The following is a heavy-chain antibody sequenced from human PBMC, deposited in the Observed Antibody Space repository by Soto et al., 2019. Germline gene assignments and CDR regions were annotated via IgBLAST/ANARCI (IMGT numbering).Heavy chain of an antibody. D-gene: IGHD6-19*01. CDR2: ISGSGDTT. J-gene: IGHJ4*02. CDR1: GSTFSSYA. Sequence: GGSLRLSCAASGSTFSSYAMSWVRQAPGKGLEWVSSISGSGDTTYYADSVKGRFTISRDNSKNTLYLQMSSLRAEDAAVYYCAKEGSGWYFDYWGQGTLVTVSS. CDR3: AKEGSGWYFDY. V-gene: IGHV3-23*01.